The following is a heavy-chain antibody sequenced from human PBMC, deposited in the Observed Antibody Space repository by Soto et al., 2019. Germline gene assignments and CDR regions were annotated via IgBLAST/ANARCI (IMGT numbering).Heavy chain of an antibody. V-gene: IGHV3-23*01. CDR1: GFTFSSCA. CDR2: ISGNGDST. J-gene: IGHJ4*02. CDR3: SSRFGELDYFHY. Sequence: GGSLRLSCAASGFTFSSCAMTWVRQIPGKGLEWVSSISGNGDSTYYADSVKGRFTISRDNSKNTLYLQMYSLRAEDTAVYYCSSRFGELDYFHYWGQGTPVTVSS. D-gene: IGHD3-10*01.